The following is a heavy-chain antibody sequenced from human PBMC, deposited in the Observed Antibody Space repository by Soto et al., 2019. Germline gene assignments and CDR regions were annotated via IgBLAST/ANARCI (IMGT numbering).Heavy chain of an antibody. CDR1: GYTFTGYY. CDR2: INPNSGGT. D-gene: IGHD3-3*01. CDR3: ASDRSTANRFLYRPYYYYGMDV. Sequence: ASVKVSCKASGYTFTGYYMHWVRQAPGQGLELMGWINPNSGGTNYAQKFLGRVTMTRDTSITTAYMELSRLRPDDTAVYYCASDRSTANRFLYRPYYYYGMDVWGQGTTVTVSS. V-gene: IGHV1-2*02. J-gene: IGHJ6*02.